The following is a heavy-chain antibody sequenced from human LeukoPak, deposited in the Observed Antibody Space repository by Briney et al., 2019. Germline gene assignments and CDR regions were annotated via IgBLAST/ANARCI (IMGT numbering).Heavy chain of an antibody. Sequence: GASVKVSCKASGYTFTGYYMHWVRQAPGKGLEWMGGFDPEDGETIYAQKFQGRVTMTEDTSTDTAYLELSSLRSEDTSVYYCAKRGSGSYYARYFDYWGQGTLVTVSS. V-gene: IGHV1-24*01. J-gene: IGHJ4*02. CDR1: GYTFTGYY. CDR2: FDPEDGET. D-gene: IGHD1-26*01. CDR3: AKRGSGSYYARYFDY.